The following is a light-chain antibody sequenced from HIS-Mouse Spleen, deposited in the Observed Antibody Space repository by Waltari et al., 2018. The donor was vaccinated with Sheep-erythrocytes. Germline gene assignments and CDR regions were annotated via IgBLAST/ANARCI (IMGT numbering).Light chain of an antibody. V-gene: IGKV4-1*01. CDR2: WAA. J-gene: IGKJ4*01. Sequence: DIVMTQSPDSLAVSLGERATINCKSSQSVLYSSNNKNYLAWYQQKQGQTPKLLIDWAATRESGVPDRFSGSGSGTDFTLTISSLQAEDVAVYYCQQYYSTLTFGGGTKVEIK. CDR1: QSVLYSSNNKNY. CDR3: QQYYSTLT.